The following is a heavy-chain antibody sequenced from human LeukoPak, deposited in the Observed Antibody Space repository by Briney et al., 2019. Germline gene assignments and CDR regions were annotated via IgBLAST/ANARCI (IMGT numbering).Heavy chain of an antibody. CDR2: IIPIFGTA. J-gene: IGHJ4*02. D-gene: IGHD5-24*01. CDR1: GGTFSSYA. Sequence: SVKVSCKASGGTFSSYAISWVRQAPGQGLEWMGGIIPIFGTANYAQKFQGRVTITTDESTSTAYMELSSLRSEDTAEYYCARSPGGDGYNFDYWGQGTLVTVSS. CDR3: ARSPGGDGYNFDY. V-gene: IGHV1-69*05.